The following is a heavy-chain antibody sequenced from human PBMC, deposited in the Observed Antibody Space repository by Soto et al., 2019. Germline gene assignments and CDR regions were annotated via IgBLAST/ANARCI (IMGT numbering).Heavy chain of an antibody. CDR3: ARGRDDYSFPDAFDI. Sequence: QVQLVESGGGVVQPGRSLRLSCAASGFTFSSYGMHWVRQAPGKGLEWVAVIWYDGSNKYYADSVKGRFTISRDNSKNTLYLQMNSLRAEDTAVYYCARGRDDYSFPDAFDIWGQGTMVTVSS. D-gene: IGHD4-4*01. V-gene: IGHV3-33*01. CDR2: IWYDGSNK. J-gene: IGHJ3*02. CDR1: GFTFSSYG.